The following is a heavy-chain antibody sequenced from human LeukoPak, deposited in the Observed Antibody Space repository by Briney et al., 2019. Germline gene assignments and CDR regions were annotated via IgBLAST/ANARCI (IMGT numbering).Heavy chain of an antibody. D-gene: IGHD3-16*02. J-gene: IGHJ5*02. CDR2: IYHSGST. CDR1: GYSISSGYY. Sequence: PSETLSLTCTVSGYSISSGYYWGWIRQPPGKGLEWIGSIYHSGSTYYNPSLKSRVTISVDTSKNQFSLKLSSVTAADTAVYYCARDCTFGGVISIGVNWFDPWGQGTLVTVSS. V-gene: IGHV4-38-2*02. CDR3: ARDCTFGGVISIGVNWFDP.